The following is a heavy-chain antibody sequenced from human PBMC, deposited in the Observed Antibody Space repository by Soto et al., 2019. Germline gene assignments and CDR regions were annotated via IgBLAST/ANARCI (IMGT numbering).Heavy chain of an antibody. D-gene: IGHD6-25*01. J-gene: IGHJ6*02. CDR1: GYTFTGYY. Sequence: ASVKVSCKASGYTFTGYYMHWVRQAPGQGLEWMGIINPSGGSTSYAQKFQGRVTMTRDTSTSTVYMELSSLRSEDTAVYYCARALSSSDGDYYYYYGMDVWGQGTTVTVSS. CDR2: INPSGGST. V-gene: IGHV1-46*01. CDR3: ARALSSSDGDYYYYYGMDV.